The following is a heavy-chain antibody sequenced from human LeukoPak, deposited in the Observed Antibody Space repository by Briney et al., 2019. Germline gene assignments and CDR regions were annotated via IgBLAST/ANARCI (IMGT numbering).Heavy chain of an antibody. CDR3: ARMRPSGWQQLVRRYFDY. CDR1: GGSFSGYY. J-gene: IGHJ4*02. V-gene: IGHV4-34*01. D-gene: IGHD6-13*01. Sequence: SETLSLTCAVYGGSFSGYYWSWIRQPPGKGLEWIGEINHSGSTNYNPSLKSRVTISVDTSKNQFSLKLSSVTAADTAVYDCARMRPSGWQQLVRRYFDYWGQGTLVTVSS. CDR2: INHSGST.